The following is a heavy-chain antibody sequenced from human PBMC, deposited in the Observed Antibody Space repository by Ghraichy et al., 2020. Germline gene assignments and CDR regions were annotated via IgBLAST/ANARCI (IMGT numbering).Heavy chain of an antibody. D-gene: IGHD2-15*01. J-gene: IGHJ3*02. CDR1: GFSFSSYA. Sequence: GESLNISCAASGFSFSSYAMSWVRQAPGKGLEWVSAFSSSGDYTYYADSVKGRFTISRDNSKNTLFLQMNSLRAEDTAVYYCAKCLVVVAATGAFDIWGQGTMVTVSS. V-gene: IGHV3-23*01. CDR3: AKCLVVVAATGAFDI. CDR2: FSSSGDYT.